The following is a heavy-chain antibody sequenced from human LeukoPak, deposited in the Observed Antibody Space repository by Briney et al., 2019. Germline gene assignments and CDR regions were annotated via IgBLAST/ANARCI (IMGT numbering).Heavy chain of an antibody. CDR1: GFTFADYT. J-gene: IGHJ4*02. D-gene: IGHD6-13*01. CDR2: INWNGGDT. Sequence: GGSLRLSCAASGFTFADYTMHWVRQAPEKGLEWVSLINWNGGDTYYADSVKGRFTISRDNNKNSLYLQMESLRTEDTALYYCAKDRTSSSWYGSFDYWGQGALVIVSS. CDR3: AKDRTSSSWYGSFDY. V-gene: IGHV3-43*01.